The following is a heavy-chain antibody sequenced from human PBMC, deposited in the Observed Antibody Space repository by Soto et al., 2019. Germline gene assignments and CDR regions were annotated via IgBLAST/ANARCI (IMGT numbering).Heavy chain of an antibody. Sequence: QAQLVESGGGVVQPGTSLTLSCVASGFNFDSCGMHWVRQAPGKGLEWVAIIWFDGSEKYYADSVKGRFKIYRDNSKNXXLQHRNNLRVENTAVYYCGRDLPDRILLAASWFDPRAQGPLVTVS. CDR1: GFNFDSCG. CDR3: GRDLPDRILLAASWFDP. D-gene: IGHD3-10*01. V-gene: IGHV3-33*01. CDR2: IWFDGSEK. J-gene: IGHJ5*02.